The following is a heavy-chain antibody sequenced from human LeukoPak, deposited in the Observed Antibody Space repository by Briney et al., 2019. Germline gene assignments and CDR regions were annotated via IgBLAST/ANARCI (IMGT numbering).Heavy chain of an antibody. CDR1: GFTVSSNY. CDR2: ISSRSSTI. J-gene: IGHJ4*02. V-gene: IGHV3-48*02. CDR3: ARGEDY. Sequence: GGTLRLSCAASGFTVSSNYMSWVRQAPGKGLEWVSYISSRSSTIYYTDSVKGRFTVSRDNAKNSLNLQMNSLRDEDTAVYYCARGEDYWGQGTLVTVSS.